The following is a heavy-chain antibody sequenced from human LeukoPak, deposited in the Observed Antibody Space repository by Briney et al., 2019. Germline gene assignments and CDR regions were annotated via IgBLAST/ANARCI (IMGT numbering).Heavy chain of an antibody. D-gene: IGHD3-10*01. CDR1: GFTFSSYA. CDR3: AKVAKYYYGPETYYFFEQ. J-gene: IGHJ4*02. CDR2: ISGSGGST. Sequence: GGSLRLSCAASGFTFSSYAMSWVRQAPGKGLEWVSAISGSGGSTYYADSVKGRFTISRDNSKNPLYLQMNSLRVEDTAVYYCAKVAKYYYGPETYYFFEQWGQGTPVTASS. V-gene: IGHV3-23*01.